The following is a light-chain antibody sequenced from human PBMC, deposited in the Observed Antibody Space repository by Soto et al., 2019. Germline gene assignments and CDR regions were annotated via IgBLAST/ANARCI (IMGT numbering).Light chain of an antibody. CDR2: DVS. CDR1: STDVGNYNY. V-gene: IGLV2-11*01. Sequence: QSALTQPRSVSGSPGQSVTISCTGSSTDVGNYNYVSWYQQHPGKAPKLMIYDVSKRPSGVPDRFSGSKSGNTASLTISGLQAEDESDYYCCSYAGSYTFVFGGGTKLTVL. CDR3: CSYAGSYTFV. J-gene: IGLJ2*01.